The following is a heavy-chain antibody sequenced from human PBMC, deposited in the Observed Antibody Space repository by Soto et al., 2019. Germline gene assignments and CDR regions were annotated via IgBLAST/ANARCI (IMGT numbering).Heavy chain of an antibody. J-gene: IGHJ5*02. CDR3: ARTLYDYVWGSYRPTTNWFDP. Sequence: ASVNVSCKASGYTFASYAISWMRQAPGQGLEWMGWISAYNGNTNYAQKLQGRVTMTTDTSTSTAYMELRSLRSDDTAVYYCARTLYDYVWGSYRPTTNWFDPWGQGTLVTVSS. V-gene: IGHV1-18*01. CDR1: GYTFASYA. CDR2: ISAYNGNT. D-gene: IGHD3-16*02.